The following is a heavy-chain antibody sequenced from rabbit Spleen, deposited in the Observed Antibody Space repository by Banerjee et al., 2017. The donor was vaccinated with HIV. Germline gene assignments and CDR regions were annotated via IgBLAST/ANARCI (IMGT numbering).Heavy chain of an antibody. Sequence: QEQLVESGGGLVQPEGSLTLTCKASGFDFSDKAVMCWVRQAPGKGLQWIACINAITGRAFYATWAKGRFTFSKTSSTAVTLQMTSLTAADTATYFCARVMVVDRSRYFALWGPGTLVTVS. J-gene: IGHJ4*01. CDR1: GFDFSDKAV. CDR2: INAITGRA. V-gene: IGHV1S45*01. CDR3: ARVMVVDRSRYFAL. D-gene: IGHD6-1*01.